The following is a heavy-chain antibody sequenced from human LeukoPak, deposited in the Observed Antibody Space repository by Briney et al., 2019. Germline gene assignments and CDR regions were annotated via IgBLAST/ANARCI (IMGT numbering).Heavy chain of an antibody. CDR3: ARVDVVVAARFYYYYYGMDV. Sequence: SETLSLTCAVSGGSISSGGYSWSWIRQPPGKGLEWIGYIYHSGSTYYNPSLKSRVTISVDRSKNQFSLKLSSVAAADTAVYYCARVDVVVAARFYYYYYGMDVWGQGTTVTVSS. CDR1: GGSISSGGYS. CDR2: IYHSGST. J-gene: IGHJ6*02. V-gene: IGHV4-30-2*01. D-gene: IGHD2-15*01.